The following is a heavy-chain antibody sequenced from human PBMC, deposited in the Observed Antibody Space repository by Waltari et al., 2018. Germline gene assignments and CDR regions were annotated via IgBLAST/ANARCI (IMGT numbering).Heavy chain of an antibody. J-gene: IGHJ3*02. V-gene: IGHV4-34*01. CDR2: TNHSASP. Sequence: QVQLQQWGAGLLKPSETLSLTCAVYGGSFSGYYWSWIRQPPGKGLEGIGETNHSASPHSHPYLKSRVTISVDTSKNQFSRKLSSVTAADTAVYYCASTRYCSSTSCPDAFDIWGQGTMVTVSS. CDR1: GGSFSGYY. CDR3: ASTRYCSSTSCPDAFDI. D-gene: IGHD2-2*01.